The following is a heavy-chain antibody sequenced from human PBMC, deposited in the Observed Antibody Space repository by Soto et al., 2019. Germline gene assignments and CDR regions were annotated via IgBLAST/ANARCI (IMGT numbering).Heavy chain of an antibody. J-gene: IGHJ4*02. CDR1: GFTFFADW. CDR2: INRGGYDR. CDR3: TRDLDTSGSAPISEY. Sequence: GGSLRLSCAGSGFTFFADWMTWVRQAPVKGLEWVANINRGGYDRYYVDSVKGRFTISRDNSRNSLYLQMNSLRAEDTAVYYCTRDLDTSGSAPISEYWGQGTLVTVSS. V-gene: IGHV3-7*03. D-gene: IGHD3-22*01.